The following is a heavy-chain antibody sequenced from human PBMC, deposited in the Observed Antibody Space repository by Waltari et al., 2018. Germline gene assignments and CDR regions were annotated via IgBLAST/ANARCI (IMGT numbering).Heavy chain of an antibody. V-gene: IGHV4-34*01. Sequence: QVQLQQWGAGLLKPSETLSLTCAVYGGSFSGYYWSWIRQPPGKGLEWIGEINHSGSTNYNPSLKSRVTISVDTSKNQFSLKLSSVTAADTAVYYCARWGPRIAATAFDYWGQGTLVTVSS. J-gene: IGHJ4*02. CDR2: INHSGST. CDR3: ARWGPRIAATAFDY. CDR1: GGSFSGYY. D-gene: IGHD6-13*01.